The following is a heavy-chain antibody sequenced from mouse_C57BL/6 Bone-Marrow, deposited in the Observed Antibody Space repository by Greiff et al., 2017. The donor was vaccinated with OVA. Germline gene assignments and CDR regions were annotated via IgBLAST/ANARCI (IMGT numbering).Heavy chain of an antibody. J-gene: IGHJ1*03. CDR3: ARFDYGSLHWYFDV. CDR1: GYTFTSYG. D-gene: IGHD1-1*01. CDR2: IYPRSGNT. Sequence: QVQLQQSGAELARPGASVKLSCKASGYTFTSYGISWVKRRTGQGLEWIGEIYPRSGNTYYNEKFKGKATLTADKSSSTAYMELRSLTSEDSAVYFCARFDYGSLHWYFDVWGTGTTVTVSS. V-gene: IGHV1-81*01.